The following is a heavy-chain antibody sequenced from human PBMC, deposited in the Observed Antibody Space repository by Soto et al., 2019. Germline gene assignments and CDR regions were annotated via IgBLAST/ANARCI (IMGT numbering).Heavy chain of an antibody. V-gene: IGHV1-69*12. CDR1: GGTFSSYA. CDR2: IIPIFGTA. Sequence: QVQLVQSGAEVKKPGSSVKVSCKASGGTFSSYAISWVRQAPGQGLEWMGGIIPIFGTANYAQKFQGRVTVIASECXSTAYMELSSLRSEDTAVYYCARGEEQWLDGSLDYWGQGTLVTVSS. CDR3: ARGEEQWLDGSLDY. J-gene: IGHJ4*02. D-gene: IGHD6-19*01.